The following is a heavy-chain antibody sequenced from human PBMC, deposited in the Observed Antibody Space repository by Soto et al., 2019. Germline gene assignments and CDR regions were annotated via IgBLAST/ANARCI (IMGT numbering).Heavy chain of an antibody. CDR1: GYTFTSYA. Sequence: ASVKVSCKASGYTFTSYAMHWVRQAPGQRLEWMGWINAGNGNTKYSQKFQGRVTITRDTSASTAYMELSSLRSEDTAVYYCARVPVLGYCSSTSCYKHLGPYGMDVWGQGTTVTVSS. CDR2: INAGNGNT. D-gene: IGHD2-2*02. J-gene: IGHJ6*02. CDR3: ARVPVLGYCSSTSCYKHLGPYGMDV. V-gene: IGHV1-3*01.